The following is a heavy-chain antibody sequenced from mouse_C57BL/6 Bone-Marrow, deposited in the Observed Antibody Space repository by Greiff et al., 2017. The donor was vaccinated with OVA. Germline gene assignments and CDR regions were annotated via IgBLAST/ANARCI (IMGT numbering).Heavy chain of an antibody. CDR2: IHPNSGST. CDR1: GYTFTSYW. J-gene: IGHJ2*01. D-gene: IGHD2-4*01. CDR3: ARSDYDYDGY. V-gene: IGHV1-64*01. Sequence: QVQLQQPGAELVKPGASVKFSCKASGYTFTSYWMHWVKQRPGQGLEWIGMIHPNSGSTNYNEKFKSKATLTVDKSSSTAYMQLSSLTSEDSAVYYCARSDYDYDGYWGQGTTLTVSS.